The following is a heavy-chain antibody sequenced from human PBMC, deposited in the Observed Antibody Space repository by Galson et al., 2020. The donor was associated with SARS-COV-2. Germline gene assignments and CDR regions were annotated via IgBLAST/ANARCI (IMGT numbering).Heavy chain of an antibody. CDR1: GCSLSTSGVD. J-gene: IGHJ4*02. CDR3: AHSPPWGVSDWYTGFDY. CDR2: TYSTHDK. V-gene: IGHV2-5*01. D-gene: IGHD2-21*02. Sequence: KLSGPTLVKPTRTLTLTRTFSGCSLSTSGVDVAGIRQPPGQARACLPFTYSTHDKRYSSSLKARLTSTKDTSKNQVVLTMTNMNPVDTATYYCAHSPPWGVSDWYTGFDYWGQGSLVTVSS.